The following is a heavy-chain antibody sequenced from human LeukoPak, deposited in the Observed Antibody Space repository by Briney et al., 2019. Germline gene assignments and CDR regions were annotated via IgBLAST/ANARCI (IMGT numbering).Heavy chain of an antibody. CDR1: GFTFSSYS. D-gene: IGHD3-3*02. CDR3: AKHFPAGAFDI. V-gene: IGHV3-21*01. CDR2: ISSSSSYI. J-gene: IGHJ3*02. Sequence: GGSLRLSCAASGFTFSSYSMNWVRQAPGKGLEWVSSISSSSSYIYYADSVKGRFTISRDNAKNSLCLQMNSLRVEDTAIYYCAKHFPAGAFDIWGQGTMVTVSS.